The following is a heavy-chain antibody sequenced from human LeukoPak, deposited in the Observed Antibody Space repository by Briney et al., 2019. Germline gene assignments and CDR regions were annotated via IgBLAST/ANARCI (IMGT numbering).Heavy chain of an antibody. J-gene: IGHJ4*02. Sequence: GGSLRLSCAASGFTFSSYAMSWARQAPGKGLEWISGISGSGGNTYYADSVKGRFTISRDISKNTLYLQMNSLRGEDTAVYYCAKPGDGCSGGSCYYFDYWGQETLVTVSS. D-gene: IGHD2-15*01. CDR3: AKPGDGCSGGSCYYFDY. V-gene: IGHV3-23*01. CDR1: GFTFSSYA. CDR2: ISGSGGNT.